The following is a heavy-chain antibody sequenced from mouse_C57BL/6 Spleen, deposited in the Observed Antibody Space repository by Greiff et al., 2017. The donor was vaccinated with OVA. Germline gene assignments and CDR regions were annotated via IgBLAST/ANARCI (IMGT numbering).Heavy chain of an antibody. V-gene: IGHV1-59*01. D-gene: IGHD2-3*01. Sequence: QVQLQQPGAELVRPGTSVKLSCKASGYTFTSYWMHWVKQRPGQGLEWIGVIDPSDSYTNYNQKFKGKATLTVDTSSSTAYMQLSSLTSEDSAVYYCARLKEDGYYGVLAYWGQGTLVTVSA. CDR3: ARLKEDGYYGVLAY. CDR1: GYTFTSYW. CDR2: IDPSDSYT. J-gene: IGHJ3*01.